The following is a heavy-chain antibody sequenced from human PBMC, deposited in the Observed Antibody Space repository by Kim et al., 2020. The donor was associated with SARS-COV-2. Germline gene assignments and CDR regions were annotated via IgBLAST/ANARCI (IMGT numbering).Heavy chain of an antibody. Sequence: YNDYAVSVKSRITIKPDTSKSQVSLQLNSVTPEDTAVYFCARGVRGGNDYWGQGTLVTVSS. CDR3: ARGVRGGNDY. V-gene: IGHV6-1*01. CDR2: YN. D-gene: IGHD3-10*01. J-gene: IGHJ4*02.